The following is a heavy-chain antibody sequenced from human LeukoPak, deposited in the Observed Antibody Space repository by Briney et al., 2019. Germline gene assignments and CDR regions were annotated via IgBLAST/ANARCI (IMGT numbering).Heavy chain of an antibody. CDR1: GFTFDDYA. V-gene: IGHV3-9*03. CDR3: VKEESFASTGTYDY. Sequence: GGSLRLSCAASGFTFDDYAMHWVRQLPGKGLEWVSGISWNSGSVGYEDSVKGRFTISRDNAKNSLYLQMNSLRAEDMALYYCVKEESFASTGTYDYWGQGTLVTVSS. CDR2: ISWNSGSV. J-gene: IGHJ4*02. D-gene: IGHD6-13*01.